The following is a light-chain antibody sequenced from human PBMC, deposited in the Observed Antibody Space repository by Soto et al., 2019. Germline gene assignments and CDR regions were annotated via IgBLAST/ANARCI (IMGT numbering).Light chain of an antibody. Sequence: IQMTQSPTSLSASVGDSVSITFRASQSIRSHLNWYQQKPGKAPKLLIYDASALPRGVPSRFSGSGSGTKFTLTIASLQPDDFATYYCQQYETFSGTFGPGTKVDVK. CDR1: QSIRSH. CDR2: DAS. CDR3: QQYETFSGT. J-gene: IGKJ1*01. V-gene: IGKV1-5*01.